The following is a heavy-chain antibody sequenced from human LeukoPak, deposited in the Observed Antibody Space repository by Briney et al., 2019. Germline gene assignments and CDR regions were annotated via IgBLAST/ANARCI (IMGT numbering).Heavy chain of an antibody. CDR2: ITSSSYI. CDR1: GFTFSTYS. V-gene: IGHV3-21*01. Sequence: GGSLRLSCAASGFTFSTYSMNWVRQAPGKGLEWVSSITSSSYIYYADSVKGRFTISRDNAKNSLYLQMNSLRAEDTAVYYCARVTGGARNDNFYYYHMDVWGKGTTVTVS. J-gene: IGHJ6*03. D-gene: IGHD5-24*01. CDR3: ARVTGGARNDNFYYYHMDV.